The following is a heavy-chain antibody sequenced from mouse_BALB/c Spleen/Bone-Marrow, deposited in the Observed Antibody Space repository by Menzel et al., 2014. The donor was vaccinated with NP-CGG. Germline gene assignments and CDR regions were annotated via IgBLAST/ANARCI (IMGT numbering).Heavy chain of an antibody. Sequence: VQLQQPGPELVKPGASVKISCKASGYSFTGYFMNWVKQSHGKSLEWIGRINPYNGDTFYNRKFKGKATLTVDKSSSTAHMELLSLTSEDSAVYYCGRGAYYYGSSYYFDYWGQGTTLTASS. CDR2: INPYNGDT. J-gene: IGHJ2*01. D-gene: IGHD1-1*01. CDR3: GRGAYYYGSSYYFDY. CDR1: GYSFTGYF. V-gene: IGHV1-37*01.